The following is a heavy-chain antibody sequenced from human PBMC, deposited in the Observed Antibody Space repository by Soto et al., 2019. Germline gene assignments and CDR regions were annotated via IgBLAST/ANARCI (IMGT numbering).Heavy chain of an antibody. CDR2: INAGNSDT. D-gene: IGHD3-22*01. Sequence: ASVKVSCKASGYIFTSYVINWVRQAPGQSLEWMGWINAGNSDTQYSQKFQGRVTITRDTSATTAYIELSSLRSEDTAVYYCASGDDSTGYYTAPCDPRDQGTLVTV. CDR3: ASGDDSTGYYTAPCDP. J-gene: IGHJ5*02. CDR1: GYIFTSYV. V-gene: IGHV1-3*01.